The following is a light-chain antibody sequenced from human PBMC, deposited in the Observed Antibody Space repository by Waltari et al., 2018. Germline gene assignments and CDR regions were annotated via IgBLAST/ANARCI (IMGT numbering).Light chain of an antibody. J-gene: IGLJ2*01. V-gene: IGLV2-14*03. CDR2: DVT. Sequence: QSALTPPASVSGSPGQSITISCTGTSSDIGSYNYVSRYQQHPGKAPKLIIFDVTNRPSWVSTRFSGSKSGNTPSLFISGLQGEDEADYYCSSYMDTTALELFGGGTSLTVL. CDR3: SSYMDTTALEL. CDR1: SSDIGSYNY.